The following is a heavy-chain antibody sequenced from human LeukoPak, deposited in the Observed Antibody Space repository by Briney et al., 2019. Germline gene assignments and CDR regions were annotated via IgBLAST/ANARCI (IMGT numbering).Heavy chain of an antibody. Sequence: GGSLRLSCAASGFTFSSYSMNWVRHAPGMGLEWVGRINSKTDGGTTDYAAPVKGRFAISRDDSKNTLYLQMNSLKTEDTAVYYCTTTPTKYYDFWSAYNDYWGQGTLVSVSS. D-gene: IGHD3-3*01. CDR3: TTTPTKYYDFWSAYNDY. V-gene: IGHV3-15*07. CDR1: GFTFSSYS. J-gene: IGHJ4*02. CDR2: INSKTDGGTT.